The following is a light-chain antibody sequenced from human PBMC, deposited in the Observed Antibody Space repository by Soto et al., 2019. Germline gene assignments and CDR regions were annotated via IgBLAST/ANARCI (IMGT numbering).Light chain of an antibody. V-gene: IGLV4-60*02. CDR3: ETWDSNTRV. Sequence: QPVLTQSSSASASLGSSVKLTCTLSSGHSSYIIAWHQQKPGKAPRYLMKLEGSGSYNKGSGVPDRFSGSSSEADRYLTISNLQFDDEADYCCETWDSNTRVFGGGTKVTVL. CDR2: LEGSGSY. J-gene: IGLJ2*01. CDR1: SGHSSYI.